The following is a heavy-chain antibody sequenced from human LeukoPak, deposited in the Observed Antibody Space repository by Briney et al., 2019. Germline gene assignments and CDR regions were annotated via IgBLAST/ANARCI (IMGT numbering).Heavy chain of an antibody. CDR2: MNPNSGNT. CDR1: GYTFTSYD. V-gene: IGHV1-8*01. J-gene: IGHJ6*03. CDR3: ARVPPAKRFGVVISAYYYYMDV. D-gene: IGHD3-3*01. Sequence: GASVKVSCKASGYTFTSYDINWVRQATGQGLEWMGWMNPNSGNTGYAQKFQGRVTMTRNTSISTAYMELSSLRSEDTAVYYCARVPPAKRFGVVISAYYYYMDVWGKGTTVTVSS.